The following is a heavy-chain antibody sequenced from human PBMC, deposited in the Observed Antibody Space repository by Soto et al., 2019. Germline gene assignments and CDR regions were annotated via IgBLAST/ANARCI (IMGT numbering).Heavy chain of an antibody. CDR1: GYTFTGYY. CDR2: INPNSGGT. D-gene: IGHD3-3*01. Sequence: QVQLVQSGAEVKKPGASVKVSCKASGYTFTGYYMHWVRQAPGQGLEWMGWINPNSGGTNYAQKLQGWVTMTRDTSISTADMELSRLSSDDTAVYYCARDRVAGGMDVWGQGTTVTVSS. CDR3: ARDRVAGGMDV. J-gene: IGHJ6*02. V-gene: IGHV1-2*04.